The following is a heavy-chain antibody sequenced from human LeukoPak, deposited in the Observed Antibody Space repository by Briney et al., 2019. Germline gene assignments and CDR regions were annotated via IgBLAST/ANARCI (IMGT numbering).Heavy chain of an antibody. J-gene: IGHJ6*03. V-gene: IGHV4-4*07. Sequence: SETLSLTCTVSGGSISSYYWSWIRQPAGKGLEWIGRIYTSGSTNYNPSLKSRVTISVDKSKNQFSLKLSSVTAADTAVYYRARLGGSSSWYVGYYYMDVWGKGTTVTVSS. CDR3: ARLGGSSSWYVGYYYMDV. CDR2: IYTSGST. D-gene: IGHD6-13*01. CDR1: GGSISSYY.